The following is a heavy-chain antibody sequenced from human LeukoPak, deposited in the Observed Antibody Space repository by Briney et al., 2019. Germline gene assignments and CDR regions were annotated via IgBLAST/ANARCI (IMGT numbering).Heavy chain of an antibody. J-gene: IGHJ4*02. V-gene: IGHV1-18*01. D-gene: IGHD1-26*01. Sequence: ASVKVSCKASGYTFNTDDISWVRQAPGQGLEWMGWISVYNGDTNYAQKLQGRITMATDTSTSTAYMELRSLRSDDTAVYYCARGGSSGSYGFDYWGQGTLVTVSS. CDR1: GYTFNTDD. CDR2: ISVYNGDT. CDR3: ARGGSSGSYGFDY.